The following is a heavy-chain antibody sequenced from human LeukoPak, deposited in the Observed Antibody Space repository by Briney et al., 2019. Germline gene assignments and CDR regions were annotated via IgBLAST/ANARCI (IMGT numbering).Heavy chain of an antibody. Sequence: PGGSLRLSCAASGFTFSSYGMSWVRQAPGKGLEWVSSISGSSSYIYYADSVKGRFTISRDNAKNSLYLQMNSLRAEDTAVYYCARDREGYCSGGTCTNFDYWGQGTLVTVSS. CDR2: ISGSSSYI. V-gene: IGHV3-21*01. CDR3: ARDREGYCSGGTCTNFDY. D-gene: IGHD2-15*01. J-gene: IGHJ4*02. CDR1: GFTFSSYG.